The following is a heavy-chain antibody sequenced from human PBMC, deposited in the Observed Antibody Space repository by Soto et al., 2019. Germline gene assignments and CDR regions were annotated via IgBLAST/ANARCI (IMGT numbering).Heavy chain of an antibody. CDR3: ARTTGRHLDF. J-gene: IGHJ4*02. CDR2: ISTSGRNI. Sequence: PGGSLRLSCAAVGFIFSGYEMNWVRQAPGKGLEWISYISTSGRNIYYADSVKGRFSIYRDNTEKSLYLQMNSLRDDDPAVYYCARTTGRHLDFWGQGILVTVSS. D-gene: IGHD4-4*01. CDR1: GFIFSGYE. V-gene: IGHV3-48*03.